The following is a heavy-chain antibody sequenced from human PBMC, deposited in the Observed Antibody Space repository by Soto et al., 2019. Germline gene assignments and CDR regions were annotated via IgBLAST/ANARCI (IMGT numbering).Heavy chain of an antibody. CDR2: ISSSSSYI. Sequence: EVQLVESGGGLVKPGGSLRLSCAGSGFSFSVYSMNWVRQAPGKGLEWVSCISSSSSYIYYADSVKGRFTISRDNAKNSLYLQMNSLRAEDTAVYYCARDYYDSSGYPDYWGQGTLVTVSS. CDR3: ARDYYDSSGYPDY. D-gene: IGHD3-22*01. V-gene: IGHV3-21*01. CDR1: GFSFSVYS. J-gene: IGHJ4*02.